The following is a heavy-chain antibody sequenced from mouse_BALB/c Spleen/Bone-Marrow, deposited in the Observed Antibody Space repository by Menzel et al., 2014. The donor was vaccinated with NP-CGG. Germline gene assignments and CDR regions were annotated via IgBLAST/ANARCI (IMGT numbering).Heavy chain of an antibody. V-gene: IGHV5-6-5*01. CDR3: ARVLYGDFENFDP. D-gene: IGHD2-13*01. CDR1: GFSLRSYA. Sequence: EESGGRLVTPGTPLTLTCKVSGFSLRSYAVSWVRQAPGKGLEWIGIIRSSGDTYYTTWAKGRFTISKTSTTVDLKITSPTTEDTATYFCARVLYGDFENFDPWGPGTLVTVSS. CDR2: IRSSGDT. J-gene: IGHJ1*01.